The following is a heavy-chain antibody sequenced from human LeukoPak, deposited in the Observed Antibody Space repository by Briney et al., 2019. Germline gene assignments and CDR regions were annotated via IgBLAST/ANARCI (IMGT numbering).Heavy chain of an antibody. CDR3: ARDRRFGDTRGYYYHGMDA. Sequence: SSETLSLTCSVSGGSIISYYWTWIRQPAGKGLEWIGRIYGSGSTNCNPSLKSRVTMSVDTSKNQVSLKLRSVTAADTAVYYCARDRRFGDTRGYYYHGMDAWGQGTTVIVSS. CDR1: GGSIISYY. V-gene: IGHV4-4*07. J-gene: IGHJ6*02. D-gene: IGHD3-10*01. CDR2: IYGSGST.